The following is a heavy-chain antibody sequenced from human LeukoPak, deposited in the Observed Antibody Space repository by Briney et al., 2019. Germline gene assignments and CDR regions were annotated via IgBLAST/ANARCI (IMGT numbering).Heavy chain of an antibody. CDR2: ISSGSSTI. CDR1: GFPLGGCG. V-gene: IGHV3-48*02. Sequence: PGGPLGLSGAASGFPLGGCGRNWVRQTPGKGLKGLTYISSGSSTIYYADSVKGRFTISRDNAKSSLYLEMNSLRDEDTAVYHCATGEDSGWPQAIDYWGQGTLVTVSS. CDR3: ATGEDSGWPQAIDY. J-gene: IGHJ4*02. D-gene: IGHD6-19*01.